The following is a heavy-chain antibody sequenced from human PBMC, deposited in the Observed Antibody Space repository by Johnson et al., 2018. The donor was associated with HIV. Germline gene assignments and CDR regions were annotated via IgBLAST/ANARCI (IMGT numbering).Heavy chain of an antibody. V-gene: IGHV3-7*01. CDR3: ARDSYASYDRAFDI. D-gene: IGHD3-22*01. CDR2: IKQDGSEK. Sequence: VQLVESGGGLVKPGGSLRLSCVASGFTFSNAWMSWVRQAPGKWLEWVANIKQDGSEKYYVDSVKGRFTISRDNAKNLLYLQMNSLRAEDTAVYYCARDSYASYDRAFDIWGQGTMVTVSS. J-gene: IGHJ3*02. CDR1: GFTFSNAW.